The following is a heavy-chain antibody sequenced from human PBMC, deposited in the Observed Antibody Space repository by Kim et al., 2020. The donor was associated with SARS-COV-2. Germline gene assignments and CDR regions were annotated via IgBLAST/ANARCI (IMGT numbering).Heavy chain of an antibody. CDR2: VSYDGSIE. CDR3: ASGEQQLVLGSVDY. V-gene: IGHV3-30*03. D-gene: IGHD6-13*01. CDR1: GFTFSNYA. Sequence: GGSLRLSCAASGFTFSNYAMHWIRQAPGRGLEWVAVVSYDGSIENYADSVKGRFTISRDNSRNTLFLQLNNLRAEDTAVYYCASGEQQLVLGSVDYWGQGALVTVSS. J-gene: IGHJ4*02.